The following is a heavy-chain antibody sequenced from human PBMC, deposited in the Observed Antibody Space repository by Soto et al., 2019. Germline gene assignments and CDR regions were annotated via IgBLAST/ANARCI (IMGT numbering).Heavy chain of an antibody. J-gene: IGHJ4*02. CDR2: ISFYNGHT. CDR1: GDTVTKYG. Sequence: QVQLEQSVGEVKKPGASVKVSCKASGDTVTKYGISWVRQAPGQGLEWLGWISFYNGHTNYALKFQDRITFTTDTSTSTASMELRSLTSDDTAVYYCASATSIAVAGKETWGQGTLVTVSS. CDR3: ASATSIAVAGKET. D-gene: IGHD6-19*01. V-gene: IGHV1-18*01.